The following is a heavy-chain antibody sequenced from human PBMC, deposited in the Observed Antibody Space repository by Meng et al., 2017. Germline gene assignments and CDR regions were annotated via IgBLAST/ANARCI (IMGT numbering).Heavy chain of an antibody. CDR2: SRNKAKSYTT. D-gene: IGHD3-3*02. CDR3: ARLSIGYYPDY. CDR1: GFTFSDHY. J-gene: IGHJ4*02. V-gene: IGHV3-72*01. Sequence: RGSLRLSCAASGFTFSDHYMDWVRQAPGKGLEWVGRSRNKAKSYTTEYAASVKGRFTISRDGSKNTLSLHMNSLETEDTAVYYCARLSIGYYPDYWGQGTLVTVSS.